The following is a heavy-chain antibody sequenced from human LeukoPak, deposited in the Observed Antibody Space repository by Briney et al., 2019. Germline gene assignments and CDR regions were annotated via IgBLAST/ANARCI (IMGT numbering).Heavy chain of an antibody. CDR1: GFTFDDSG. V-gene: IGHV3-20*04. CDR2: INWNGGST. J-gene: IGHJ5*02. D-gene: IGHD3-16*01. Sequence: GGSLRLSCAASGFTFDDSGMSWVRQAPGKGLEWVSGINWNGGSTGYADSVKGRFTISRDNSKNSLYLQMNSLRTEDTALYYCAKDIDFHDYVWGGAPSFDPWGQGTLVTVSS. CDR3: AKDIDFHDYVWGGAPSFDP.